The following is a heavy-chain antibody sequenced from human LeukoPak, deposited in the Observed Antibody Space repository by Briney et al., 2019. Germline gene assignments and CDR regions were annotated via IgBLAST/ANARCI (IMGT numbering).Heavy chain of an antibody. CDR1: GFTFSSYG. Sequence: GGSLRLSCAASGFTFSSYGMHWVRQAPGKGLEWVAVIWYDGSNKYYADSVKGRFTISRDNYKNTLYLQMNSLRAEDTAVYYCARSHDFGDFFDYWGQGTLVTVSS. V-gene: IGHV3-33*01. D-gene: IGHD4-17*01. CDR3: ARSHDFGDFFDY. CDR2: IWYDGSNK. J-gene: IGHJ4*02.